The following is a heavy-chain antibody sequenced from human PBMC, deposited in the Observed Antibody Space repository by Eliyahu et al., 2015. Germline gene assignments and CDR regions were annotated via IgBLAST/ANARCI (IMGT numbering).Heavy chain of an antibody. D-gene: IGHD1-1*01. CDR1: GFTFSSYS. CDR2: XXGXGGXT. CDR3: AKFPLLRQLAPYYFDS. V-gene: IGHV3-23*01. J-gene: IGHJ4*02. Sequence: EVQLLESGGGLVQPGGSLRLSCAASGFTFSSYSXSWVRHASREGVGXVSTXXGXGGXTYYPDSVTGRFTISRDTSKNTLYLQMNSLRAEDTAVYYCAKFPLLRQLAPYYFDSWGQGTLVTVSS.